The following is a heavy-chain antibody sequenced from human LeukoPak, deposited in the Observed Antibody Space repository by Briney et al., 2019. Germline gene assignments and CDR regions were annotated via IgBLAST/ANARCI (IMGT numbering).Heavy chain of an antibody. D-gene: IGHD2-2*01. CDR3: ARELDCSSTSCYADFDY. Sequence: SQTLSLTCAISGDSVSSNSAAWNWIRQSPSRGLEWLGRTYYRSKWYNDYAVSVKSRITINPDTSKNQFSLQLNSVTPEDTAVYYCARELDCSSTSCYADFDYWGQGTLVTVSS. CDR2: TYYRSKWYN. CDR1: GDSVSSNSAA. J-gene: IGHJ4*02. V-gene: IGHV6-1*01.